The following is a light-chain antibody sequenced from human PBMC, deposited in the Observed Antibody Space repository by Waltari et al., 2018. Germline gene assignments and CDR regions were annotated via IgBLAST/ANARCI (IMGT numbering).Light chain of an antibody. CDR1: SSDVGTYNR. CDR2: EVS. Sequence: QSALTQPPSVSGSPGQSVTISCSGTSSDVGTYNRVSWYQQPPGTAPKLIIFEVSSRPSWVPVRFAGSKSGSTASLTISGLQAEEEGGYYCSSYTPSATLLVGGGTKLTVL. CDR3: SSYTPSATLL. J-gene: IGLJ2*01. V-gene: IGLV2-18*02.